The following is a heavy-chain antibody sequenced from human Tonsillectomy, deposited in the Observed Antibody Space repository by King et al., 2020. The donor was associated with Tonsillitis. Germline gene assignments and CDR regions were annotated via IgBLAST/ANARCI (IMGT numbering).Heavy chain of an antibody. D-gene: IGHD3-10*01. Sequence: QLQESGPGLVKPSETLSLTCTVSGGSISSSNYYWGWFRQPPGKGLEWIGSVYYRGRSHFNASLRGRVTLSVDSSKNQFSLRVTSVTTADTAVYFCSTHVVQLRGFGEADCWGQGTLVTVSS. CDR3: STHVVQLRGFGEADC. V-gene: IGHV4-39*01. CDR1: GGSISSSNYY. CDR2: VYYRGRS. J-gene: IGHJ4*02.